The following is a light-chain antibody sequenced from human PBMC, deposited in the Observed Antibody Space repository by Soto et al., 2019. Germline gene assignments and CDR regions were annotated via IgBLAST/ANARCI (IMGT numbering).Light chain of an antibody. CDR2: EAS. CDR3: LQEYNYPRT. J-gene: IGKJ4*02. CDR1: QDIGIE. Sequence: AIQMTQSPSSLSASVGDRVTLTCRASQDIGIEVGWDQQRPGEPPKLPIYEASTGQSGVPSRCSGGGSGTDFTLTIASLQPEDFATNNCLQEYNYPRTFGGGTEVEIK. V-gene: IGKV1-6*01.